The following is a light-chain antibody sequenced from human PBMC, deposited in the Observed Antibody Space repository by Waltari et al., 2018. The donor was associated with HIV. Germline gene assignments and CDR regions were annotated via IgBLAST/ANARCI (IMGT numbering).Light chain of an antibody. CDR3: MQALQTPIT. V-gene: IGKV2-28*01. CDR1: QSLLHSNGQNY. J-gene: IGKJ5*01. CDR2: LGS. Sequence: IVMTQYPLSLPVIPGAPASITCSSSQSLLHSNGQNYLDWYLKKPGQSPQGMIYLGSTRGSGVPGKFSGSGSGTHFTLRIDRVEAEDVGIYYCMQALQTPITFGQGTRLEIK.